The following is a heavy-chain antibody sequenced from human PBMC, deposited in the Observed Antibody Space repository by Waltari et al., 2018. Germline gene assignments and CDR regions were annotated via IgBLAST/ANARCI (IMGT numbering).Heavy chain of an antibody. CDR1: GGTFSSYA. V-gene: IGHV1-69*13. D-gene: IGHD6-19*01. CDR2: IIPIFGTA. CDR3: ARGDLIAVAGTYYYGMDV. Sequence: QVQLVQSGAEVKKPGSSVKVSCKASGGTFSSYAISWVRQAPGQGLEWMGGIIPIFGTANYAQKFQGRVTITADESTSTAYMELSSLRSEDTAVYYCARGDLIAVAGTYYYGMDVWGQGTTVTVSS. J-gene: IGHJ6*02.